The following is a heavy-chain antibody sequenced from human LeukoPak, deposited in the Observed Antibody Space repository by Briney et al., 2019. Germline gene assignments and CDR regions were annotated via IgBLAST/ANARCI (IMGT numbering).Heavy chain of an antibody. Sequence: GGSLRLSCAASGFTPSSYSMSWVRQAPGKGLEWVAALSVGGGDTYYADSVKGRFTISRDISKSTLYLQMNGLRAEDTATYYCARDYTEGITWYYYFDYWGQGTLVSVSS. V-gene: IGHV3-23*01. CDR1: GFTPSSYS. CDR3: ARDYTEGITWYYYFDY. J-gene: IGHJ4*02. D-gene: IGHD3-16*01. CDR2: LSVGGGDT.